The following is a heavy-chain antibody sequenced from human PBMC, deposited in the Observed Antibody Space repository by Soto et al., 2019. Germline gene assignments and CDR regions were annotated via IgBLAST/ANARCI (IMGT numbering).Heavy chain of an antibody. D-gene: IGHD5-18*01. CDR2: IKQDGSEK. CDR3: ARGRYSYGYIMDV. V-gene: IGHV3-7*01. Sequence: EVQLVESGGGLVQPGGSLRLSCEASGFTFSSYWMSWVRQDPGKGLEWVANIKQDGSEKYYVDSVKGRFTISRDNAKNSLYLQMNSLRAEDTAVYYCARGRYSYGYIMDVWGKGTTVTVSS. J-gene: IGHJ6*04. CDR1: GFTFSSYW.